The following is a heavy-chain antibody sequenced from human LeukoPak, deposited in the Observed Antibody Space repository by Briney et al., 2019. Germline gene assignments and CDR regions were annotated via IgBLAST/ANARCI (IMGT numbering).Heavy chain of an antibody. Sequence: SQTLSLTCAISGDSVSNNRAAWDWIRQSPSRGLEWLGRTYYRSKWYTNSAAAVRGRMTITTDTSKNLFSLHLNSATPEDTAVYFCARASPSDNEIWTGYSESLWLDTWGHGTLVIVSA. CDR3: ARASPSDNEIWTGYSESLWLDT. D-gene: IGHD3-9*01. V-gene: IGHV6-1*01. J-gene: IGHJ5*01. CDR2: TYYRSKWYT. CDR1: GDSVSNNRAA.